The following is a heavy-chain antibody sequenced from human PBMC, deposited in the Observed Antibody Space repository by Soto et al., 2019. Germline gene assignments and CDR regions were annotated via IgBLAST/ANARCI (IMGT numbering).Heavy chain of an antibody. D-gene: IGHD6-19*01. J-gene: IGHJ4*02. Sequence: PSQTLSLTCAISGDSVSSNSAAWNWIRQSPSRGLEWLGRTYYRSKWYNDYAVSVKSRITINPDTSKNQFSLQLNSVTPEDTAVNYCARDAYSSVGGVDYYFDYWGQGTLVTVSS. CDR1: GDSVSSNSAA. V-gene: IGHV6-1*01. CDR2: TYYRSKWYN. CDR3: ARDAYSSVGGVDYYFDY.